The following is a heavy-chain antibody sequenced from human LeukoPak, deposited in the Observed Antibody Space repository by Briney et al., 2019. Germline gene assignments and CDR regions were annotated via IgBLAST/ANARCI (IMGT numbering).Heavy chain of an antibody. CDR2: IYSGGST. Sequence: GGSLRLSCAASGFTVSSNYMSWVRQAPGKGLEWVSVIYSGGSTYYADSVKGRFTISRDNSKNTLYLQMNSLRAEDTAVYYCASCSSGYYHLQHWGQGTLVTVSS. CDR3: ASCSSGYYHLQH. D-gene: IGHD3-22*01. CDR1: GFTVSSNY. J-gene: IGHJ1*01. V-gene: IGHV3-66*01.